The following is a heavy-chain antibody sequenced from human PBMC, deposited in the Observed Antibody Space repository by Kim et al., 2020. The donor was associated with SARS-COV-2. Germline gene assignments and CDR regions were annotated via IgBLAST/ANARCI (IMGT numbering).Heavy chain of an antibody. CDR3: FSGEPTDY. CDR1: GYRFTDLS. CDR2: FEPEDGEA. J-gene: IGHJ4*02. D-gene: IGHD1-1*01. V-gene: IGHV1-24*01. Sequence: ASVKVSCKVSGYRFTDLSMHWVRQSPEKGLEWLGGFEPEDGEAIYALEFQGRVAFTADTRGDTAYMELSSLRSDDTAIYYCFSGEPTDYWGQGTLVTFSS.